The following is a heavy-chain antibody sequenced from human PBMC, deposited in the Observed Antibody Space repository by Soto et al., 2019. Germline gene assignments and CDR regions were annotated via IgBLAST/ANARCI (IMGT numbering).Heavy chain of an antibody. CDR1: GYTFTRFY. V-gene: IGHV1-46*04. J-gene: IGHJ4*02. D-gene: IGHD3-10*01. CDR3: ARDGGSSAREFDY. CDR2: FNPSSGST. Sequence: QVQLVQSGAEVKKSGDSVKVSCKASGYTFTRFYMHWVRQAPGQGLEWMGIFNPSSGSTSYAQKLQGRVTMTRDTSTSTVYMELSSLRSDDTAGYYCARDGGSSAREFDYWGQGTLVTVSS.